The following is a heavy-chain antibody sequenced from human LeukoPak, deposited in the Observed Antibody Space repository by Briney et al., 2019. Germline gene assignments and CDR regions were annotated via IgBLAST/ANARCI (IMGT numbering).Heavy chain of an antibody. D-gene: IGHD2-15*01. CDR1: GFTFRSYD. Sequence: GGSLRLSCVTSGFTFRSYDMSWVRQAPGKGLEWVSSISGGGDTTHYADSVKGRFTISRDNSKNTLYLQMNSLRAEDTAVYYCARGRSGLDCWGQGTLVTVSS. V-gene: IGHV3-23*01. CDR2: ISGGGDTT. CDR3: ARGRSGLDC. J-gene: IGHJ4*02.